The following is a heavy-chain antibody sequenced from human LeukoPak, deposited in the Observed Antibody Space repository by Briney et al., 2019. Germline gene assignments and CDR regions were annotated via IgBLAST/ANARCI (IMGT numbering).Heavy chain of an antibody. CDR1: GGSISSSSYY. J-gene: IGHJ4*02. V-gene: IGHV4-39*07. D-gene: IGHD5-12*01. Sequence: SETLSLTCTVSGGSISSSSYYWGWIRQPPGKALEWIGSVYYSGTTSYNPSLKSRVTISVDTSKNQFSLKLSSVTAADTAVYYCAREIEAHGYSGYVALIFDYWGQGTLVTVSS. CDR3: AREIEAHGYSGYVALIFDY. CDR2: VYYSGTT.